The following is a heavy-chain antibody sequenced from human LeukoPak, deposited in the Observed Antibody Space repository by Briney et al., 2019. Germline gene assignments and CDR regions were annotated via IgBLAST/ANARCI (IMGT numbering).Heavy chain of an antibody. V-gene: IGHV3-30*03. CDR1: GYTFISYA. CDR3: ARGYSGYDDAFDK. Sequence: GGSLRLSCEGSGYTFISYAMNWVRQAPGKGLEWVAVISYDGRNKFYGESVKGRFTISRDNSKNTLYLQMSSLRSEDTAVYYCARGYSGYDDAFDKWGQETMVTVSS. CDR2: ISYDGRNK. D-gene: IGHD5-12*01. J-gene: IGHJ3*02.